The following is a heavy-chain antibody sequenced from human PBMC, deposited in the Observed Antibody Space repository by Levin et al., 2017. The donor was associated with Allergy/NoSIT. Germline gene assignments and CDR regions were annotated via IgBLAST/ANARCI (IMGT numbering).Heavy chain of an antibody. D-gene: IGHD2-15*01. Sequence: LSLTCAASGFTFSIYGMHWVRQAPGKGLEWVSVISYDGSNEYYADSVKGRFTISRDNSKNTLYLQMNSLRAEDTAVYYCAKDLTDTGYCSGGSCYRLDYWGQGNLVTVSS. J-gene: IGHJ4*02. V-gene: IGHV3-30*18. CDR1: GFTFSIYG. CDR3: AKDLTDTGYCSGGSCYRLDY. CDR2: ISYDGSNE.